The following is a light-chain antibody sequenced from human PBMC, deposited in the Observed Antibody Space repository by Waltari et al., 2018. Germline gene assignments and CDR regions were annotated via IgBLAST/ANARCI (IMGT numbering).Light chain of an antibody. J-gene: IGKJ4*01. Sequence: EIMLTQSPGTLSLSPGESATLSCRASQRVASTYFAWYQHKRGQAPRLLIHHASDRATGIPERFSGSGSGTDFTLTITRVEPEDFAVYFCQVYGSPVTFGGGTTVDIK. CDR2: HAS. CDR1: QRVASTY. CDR3: QVYGSPVT. V-gene: IGKV3-20*01.